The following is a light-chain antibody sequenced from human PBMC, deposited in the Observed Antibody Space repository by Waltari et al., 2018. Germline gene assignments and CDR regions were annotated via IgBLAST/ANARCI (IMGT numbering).Light chain of an antibody. CDR3: QQYDNWVRT. CDR1: QSISSN. V-gene: IGKV3D-15*01. CDR2: GAS. Sequence: EIVMTQSPVTLSVSPGERATLSCRASQSISSNLAWYQHKPGQAPRLLIYGASSRAAGLPPRFMASGSGTEFTLTISSLQSEDFAVYYCQQYDNWVRTFGQGTKVEIK. J-gene: IGKJ1*01.